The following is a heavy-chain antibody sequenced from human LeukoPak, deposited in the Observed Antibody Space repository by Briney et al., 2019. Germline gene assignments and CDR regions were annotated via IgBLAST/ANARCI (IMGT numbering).Heavy chain of an antibody. CDR1: GFTFSLYW. D-gene: IGHD6-13*01. J-gene: IGHJ6*02. CDR3: TKGIAAAGGYYYYGMDV. Sequence: PGGSLGLSCAASGFTFSLYWMSWFRQAPGKGLEWVGFIRSKAYGGTTEYAASVKGRFTISRDDSKSIAYLQMNSLKTEDTAVYYCTKGIAAAGGYYYYGMDVWGQGTTVTVSS. V-gene: IGHV3-49*03. CDR2: IRSKAYGGTT.